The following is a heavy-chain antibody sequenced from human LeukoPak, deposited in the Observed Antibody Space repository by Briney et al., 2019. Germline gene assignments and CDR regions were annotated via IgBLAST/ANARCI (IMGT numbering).Heavy chain of an antibody. D-gene: IGHD4-17*01. CDR3: ARDLVTVTKGFDI. Sequence: SETLSLTCAVSGDSFSSHYWTWIRQPPGSGLEWIGYISYIGTTNYNPSLKSRVTISIDTSKNQFSLKLSSVTTADTAVYYCARDLVTVTKGFDIWGLGTMVSVSS. V-gene: IGHV4-59*11. CDR2: ISYIGTT. J-gene: IGHJ3*02. CDR1: GDSFSSHY.